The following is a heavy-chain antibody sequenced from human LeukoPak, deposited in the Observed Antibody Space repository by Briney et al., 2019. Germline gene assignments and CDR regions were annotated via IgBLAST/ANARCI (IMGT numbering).Heavy chain of an antibody. CDR3: AREDVDITVATSGAFDI. V-gene: IGHV3-74*01. CDR2: IISDGSST. Sequence: PGGSLRLSCAASRLTFSSYWMHWVRQAPGKGLVWVSRIISDGSSTSYADSVKGRFTISRDNAKNTLYLQMNSLRAEDTAVYYCAREDVDITVATSGAFDIWGQGTVVTVSS. CDR1: RLTFSSYW. J-gene: IGHJ3*02. D-gene: IGHD6-19*01.